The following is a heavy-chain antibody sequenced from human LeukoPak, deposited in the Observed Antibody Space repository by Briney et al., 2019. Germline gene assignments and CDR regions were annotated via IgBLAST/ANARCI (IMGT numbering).Heavy chain of an antibody. CDR1: GYTFTGYY. CDR2: INPNSGGT. V-gene: IGHV1-2*02. Sequence: ASVKVSCKASGYTFTGYYMHWVRQAPGQGLEWMGWINPNSGGTNYAQKFQGRLTMTRDMSTGTVYMELSSLRYEDTAMYYCARAFPHRRLMDTTMNQHWFDPWGQGTLVTVSS. D-gene: IGHD5-18*01. CDR3: ARAFPHRRLMDTTMNQHWFDP. J-gene: IGHJ5*02.